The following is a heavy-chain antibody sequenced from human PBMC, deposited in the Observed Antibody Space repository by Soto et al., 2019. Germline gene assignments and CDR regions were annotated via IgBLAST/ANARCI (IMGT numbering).Heavy chain of an antibody. D-gene: IGHD6-19*01. CDR3: AKVWLASLHYYYGMDV. V-gene: IGHV3-23*01. CDR2: MSGSNGNT. J-gene: IGHJ6*02. CDR1: GFTFSSYA. Sequence: GGSLRLSCAASGFTFSSYAMSWVRQAPGKGLEWVSVMSGSNGNTYYADSVKGRFTISRDNSKNTLYLQMNSLRAEDTAVYYCAKVWLASLHYYYGMDVWGQGTTVTVSS.